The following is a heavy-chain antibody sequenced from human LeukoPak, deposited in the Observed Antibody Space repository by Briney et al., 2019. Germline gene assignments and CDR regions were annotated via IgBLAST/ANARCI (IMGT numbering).Heavy chain of an antibody. Sequence: GGSLRLSCAASGFTFSSYAMSWVRQAPGKGLEWVSLISGSGGSTYYADSVKGRFTISRDNSKDTLYLQMNSLRAEDTAVYYCAKGGYSSPFDPWGQGNLVTVSS. CDR1: GFTFSSYA. J-gene: IGHJ5*02. D-gene: IGHD6-13*01. V-gene: IGHV3-23*01. CDR2: ISGSGGST. CDR3: AKGGYSSPFDP.